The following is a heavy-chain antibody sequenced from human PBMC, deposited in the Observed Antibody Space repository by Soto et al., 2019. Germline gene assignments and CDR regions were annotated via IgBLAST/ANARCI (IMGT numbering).Heavy chain of an antibody. CDR2: IIPIFGTA. D-gene: IGHD6-6*01. J-gene: IGHJ4*02. Sequence: GASVKVSCKASGGTFSSYAISWVRQAPGQGLEWTGGIIPIFGTANYAQKFQGRVTITADESTSTAYMELSSLRSEDTAVYYCARLSSSHFPGYFDDWGQGTRVTVAS. CDR1: GGTFSSYA. V-gene: IGHV1-69*13. CDR3: ARLSSSHFPGYFDD.